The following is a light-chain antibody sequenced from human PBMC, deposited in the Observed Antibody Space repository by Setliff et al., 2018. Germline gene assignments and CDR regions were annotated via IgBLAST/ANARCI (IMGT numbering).Light chain of an antibody. CDR1: SIDLSGCTY. V-gene: IGLV2-8*01. CDR3: TAYAGSNNFV. J-gene: IGLJ1*01. Sequence: QSALTQPPSASGSPGQSVTISCAGTSIDLSGCTYVSWYQQHPGKAPQVIIYDVTKRPSGVPDRFSGSKSGNTASLTVSGLQAEDEADYYCTAYAGSNNFVFGTGTKATVL. CDR2: DVT.